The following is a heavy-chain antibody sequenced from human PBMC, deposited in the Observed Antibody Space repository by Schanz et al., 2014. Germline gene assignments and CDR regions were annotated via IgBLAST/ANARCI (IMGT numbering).Heavy chain of an antibody. CDR3: ARPPHDSSGYYPFDY. D-gene: IGHD3-22*01. Sequence: EVQLVQSGGGLVQPGGSLRLSCAASGFSVGNKYMNWVRQDPGKGLVWVARINSVGSNTDYADSVTGRFTISRDNAKNTLYLQMNSLRAEDTAVYYCARPPHDSSGYYPFDYWGQGTLVTVSS. J-gene: IGHJ4*02. CDR1: GFSVGNKY. V-gene: IGHV3-74*01. CDR2: INSVGSNT.